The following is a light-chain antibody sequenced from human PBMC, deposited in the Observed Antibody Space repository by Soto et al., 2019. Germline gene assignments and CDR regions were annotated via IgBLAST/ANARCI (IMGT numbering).Light chain of an antibody. CDR2: DAF. CDR1: ENMRTP. V-gene: IGKV3-11*01. Sequence: EVILTQFPATLSMSPGESATLSCRASENMRTPLAWYQHRPGQPPRLLIYDAFNRATGIPPRFSCGGSGTDFTLTISGLEPEDFAVYYCQQRAYWHQSTFGGGTKVEIK. J-gene: IGKJ4*01. CDR3: QQRAYWHQST.